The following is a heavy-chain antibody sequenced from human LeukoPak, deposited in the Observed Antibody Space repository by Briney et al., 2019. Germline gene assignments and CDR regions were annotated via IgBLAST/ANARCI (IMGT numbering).Heavy chain of an antibody. CDR3: ARVDHDILTGYYLDY. Sequence: ASVKVSCKASGGTFSSYAISWVRQAPGQGLEWMGRIIPILGIANYAQKFQGRVTITADKSTSTAYMELSSLRSQDTAGYYCARVDHDILTGYYLDYWGQGTLVTVSS. V-gene: IGHV1-69*04. CDR2: IIPILGIA. CDR1: GGTFSSYA. J-gene: IGHJ4*02. D-gene: IGHD3-9*01.